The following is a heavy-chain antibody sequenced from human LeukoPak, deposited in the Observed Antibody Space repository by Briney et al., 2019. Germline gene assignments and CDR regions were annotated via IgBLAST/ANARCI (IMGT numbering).Heavy chain of an antibody. CDR2: ISGSGGST. Sequence: GGSLRLSCAASGFTFSSYAMIWFRQAPGKGREGVSGISGSGGSTYYADSVKGRFTISRDNSKNTLYLQMNSLRAEDTAVYYCAKEELYYYDSSGYSNWGQGTLVTVSS. J-gene: IGHJ4*02. CDR1: GFTFSSYA. D-gene: IGHD3-22*01. V-gene: IGHV3-23*01. CDR3: AKEELYYYDSSGYSN.